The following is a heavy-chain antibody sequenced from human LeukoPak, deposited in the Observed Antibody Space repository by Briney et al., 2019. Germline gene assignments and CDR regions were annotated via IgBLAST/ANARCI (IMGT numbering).Heavy chain of an antibody. CDR2: IYYSGST. J-gene: IGHJ1*01. V-gene: IGHV4-39*01. CDR3: ASSSWDERNFQH. D-gene: IGHD6-13*01. Sequence: TSETLSLTCTVSGGSISSSSYYWGWIRQPPGKGLEWIGSIYYSGSTYYNPSLKSRVTISVDTSKNQLPLKLSSVTAADTAVYYCASSSWDERNFQHWGQGTLITVSS. CDR1: GGSISSSSYY.